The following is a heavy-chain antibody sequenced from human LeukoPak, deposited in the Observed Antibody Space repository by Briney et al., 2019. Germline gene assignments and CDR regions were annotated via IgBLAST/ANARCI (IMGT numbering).Heavy chain of an antibody. CDR2: IIPIFGTA. V-gene: IGHV1-69*05. Sequence: SVKVSRKASGGTFSSYAISWVRQAPGQGLEWMGGIIPIFGTANYAQKLQGRVTITTDESTSTAYMELSSLRSEDTAVYYCARGPRIQLYPNWFDPWGQGTLVTVSS. D-gene: IGHD5-18*01. CDR3: ARGPRIQLYPNWFDP. J-gene: IGHJ5*02. CDR1: GGTFSSYA.